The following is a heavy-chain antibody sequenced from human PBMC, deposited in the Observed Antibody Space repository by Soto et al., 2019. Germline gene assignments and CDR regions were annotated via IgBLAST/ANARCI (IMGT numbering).Heavy chain of an antibody. Sequence: QVQLVQSGAEVKKPGSSVKVSCKASGGTFSSYTISWVRQAPGQGLEWMGRSIPILGIANYAQKFQGRVTITADKSTSTAYMELSSLRSEDTAVYYCARDREVAATIPYDYWGQGTLVTVSS. D-gene: IGHD2-15*01. CDR2: SIPILGIA. CDR3: ARDREVAATIPYDY. CDR1: GGTFSSYT. V-gene: IGHV1-69*08. J-gene: IGHJ4*02.